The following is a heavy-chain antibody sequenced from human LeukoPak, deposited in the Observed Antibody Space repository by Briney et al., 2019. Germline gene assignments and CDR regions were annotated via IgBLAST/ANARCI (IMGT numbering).Heavy chain of an antibody. J-gene: IGHJ4*02. V-gene: IGHV3-23*01. Sequence: GGSLRLSCAVSGLTFSIYGMSWVRQSPGKGLEWVSAIGGSATGGITNYADSVKGWFTISRDNDKNTVYLQMNNLRVEDTAVYYCANHRSAFEFWGQGTLVTVSS. CDR1: GLTFSIYG. CDR2: IGGSATGGIT. D-gene: IGHD3-10*01. CDR3: ANHRSAFEF.